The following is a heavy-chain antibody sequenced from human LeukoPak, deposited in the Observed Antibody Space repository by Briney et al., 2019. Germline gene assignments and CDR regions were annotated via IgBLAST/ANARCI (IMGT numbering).Heavy chain of an antibody. V-gene: IGHV1-2*02. CDR3: ASGPPYSSGWYDY. CDR1: GYTFTGYY. D-gene: IGHD6-19*01. Sequence: ASVKVSCKASGYTFTGYYMHWVRQAPGQGLEWMGWINPNSGGTNYALKFQGRVTMTRDTSISTAYMELSRLRSDDTAVYYCASGPPYSSGWYDYWGQGTLVTVSS. J-gene: IGHJ4*02. CDR2: INPNSGGT.